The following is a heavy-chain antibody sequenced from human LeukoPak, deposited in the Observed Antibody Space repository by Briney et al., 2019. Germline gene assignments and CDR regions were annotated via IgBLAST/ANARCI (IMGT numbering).Heavy chain of an antibody. J-gene: IGHJ3*01. Sequence: NPSETLSLTCAVSGGSISNDRLYLRWIRQAPGKGLEWIGNIQFTGSTFYNAALKGRVTISSDASKNQFTLQVKDMTVADTAVYFCAKVGNNYDESGVLLVAFDVWGQGTKVTVSS. CDR2: IQFTGST. V-gene: IGHV4-30-4*01. CDR3: AKVGNNYDESGVLLVAFDV. CDR1: GGSISNDRLY. D-gene: IGHD3-16*01.